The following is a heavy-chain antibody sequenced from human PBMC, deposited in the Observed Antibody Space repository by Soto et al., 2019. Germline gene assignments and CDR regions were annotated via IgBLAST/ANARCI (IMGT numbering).Heavy chain of an antibody. D-gene: IGHD3-10*01. CDR2: FDPEDGET. CDR1: GYTFTSYD. J-gene: IGHJ5*02. Sequence: ASVKVSCKASGYTFTSYDINWVRQATGKGLEWMGGFDPEDGETIYAQKFQGRVTMTEDTSTDTAYMELSSLRSEDTAVYYCATEPNYYGSGSYSWFDPWGQGTLVTVSS. V-gene: IGHV1-24*01. CDR3: ATEPNYYGSGSYSWFDP.